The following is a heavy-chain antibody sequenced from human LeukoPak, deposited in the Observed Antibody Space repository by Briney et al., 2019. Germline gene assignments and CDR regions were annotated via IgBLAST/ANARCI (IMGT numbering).Heavy chain of an antibody. CDR1: GFTFSSYS. D-gene: IGHD1-14*01. Sequence: GGSLRLSCAASGFTFSSYSMNWVRQAPGKGLEWVSYISSSSSTIYYADSVKGRFTISRDNAKNSPYLQMNSLRAEDTAVYYCARGSPSRRWGQGTLVTVSS. CDR3: ARGSPSRR. J-gene: IGHJ4*02. CDR2: ISSSSSTI. V-gene: IGHV3-48*01.